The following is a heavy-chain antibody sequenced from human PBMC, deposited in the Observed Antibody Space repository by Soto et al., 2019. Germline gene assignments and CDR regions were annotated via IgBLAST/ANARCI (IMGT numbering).Heavy chain of an antibody. J-gene: IGHJ6*02. V-gene: IGHV3-30-3*01. CDR1: GFTFSSYA. CDR3: ARGHQCSSTSCSYYYGMDV. Sequence: QVQLVESGGGVVQPGRSLRLSCAASGFTFSSYAMHWVRQAPGKGLEWVAVISYDGSNKYYADSVKGRFTISRDNSKNTLYLQMNSLRAEDTAVYYCARGHQCSSTSCSYYYGMDVWGQGTTVTVSS. CDR2: ISYDGSNK. D-gene: IGHD2-2*01.